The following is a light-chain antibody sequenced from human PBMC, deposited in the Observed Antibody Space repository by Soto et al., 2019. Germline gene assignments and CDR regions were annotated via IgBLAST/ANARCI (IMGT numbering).Light chain of an antibody. Sequence: QSALTQPASVSGSPGQSITISCTGTSSDVGGYNYVSWYQQHPGKAPKLMIYEVSNRPSGVSNRFSGSKSGNTASLTISGLQAEDEDDYYCSSYTSSRTRVFGGGTLLTVL. CDR1: SSDVGGYNY. CDR2: EVS. CDR3: SSYTSSRTRV. V-gene: IGLV2-14*01. J-gene: IGLJ3*02.